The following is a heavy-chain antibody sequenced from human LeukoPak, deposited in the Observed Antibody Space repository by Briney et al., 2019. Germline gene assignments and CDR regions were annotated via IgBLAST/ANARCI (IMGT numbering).Heavy chain of an antibody. J-gene: IGHJ4*02. CDR2: STHSGST. CDR3: ARGRTGAAALDF. Sequence: SETLSLTCAVYGGSFSGHYWTWIRQSPGKGLEWIGESTHSGSTNYNPSLKSRLTISVDTFKNQFSLKLTPVSAADTAVYHCARGRTGAAALDFWGPGTLVTVSS. V-gene: IGHV4-34*01. D-gene: IGHD6-25*01. CDR1: GGSFSGHY.